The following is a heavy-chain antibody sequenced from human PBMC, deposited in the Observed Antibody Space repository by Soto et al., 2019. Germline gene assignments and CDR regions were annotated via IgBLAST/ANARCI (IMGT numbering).Heavy chain of an antibody. CDR2: LSSSSSTI. J-gene: IGHJ2*01. D-gene: IGHD2-15*01. Sequence: EVQLVESGGGLVQPGGSLRLSCAASGFTFSSYSMNWVRQAPGKGLEWVLYLSSSSSTIYYADSVKGRFTISRDNAKNSLYLQMNSLRAEDTAVYYCARRVGYCSGGSCYWDWYFDLWGRGTLVTVSS. CDR1: GFTFSSYS. CDR3: ARRVGYCSGGSCYWDWYFDL. V-gene: IGHV3-48*01.